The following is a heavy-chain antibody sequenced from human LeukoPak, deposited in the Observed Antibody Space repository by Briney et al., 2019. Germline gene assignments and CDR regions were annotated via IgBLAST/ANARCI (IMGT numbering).Heavy chain of an antibody. J-gene: IGHJ4*02. CDR3: ASDPFSSAWEFDY. V-gene: IGHV4-39*01. Sequence: SETLSLPCTVSGGSISSSSYYWGWIRQPPGKGLEWIGSISYSGSTYYNPSLRSRVTISIDTSKNQFSLKLTSVTAADTAVYHCASDPFSSAWEFDYWGQGTLVTVSS. CDR2: ISYSGST. CDR1: GGSISSSSYY. D-gene: IGHD6-19*01.